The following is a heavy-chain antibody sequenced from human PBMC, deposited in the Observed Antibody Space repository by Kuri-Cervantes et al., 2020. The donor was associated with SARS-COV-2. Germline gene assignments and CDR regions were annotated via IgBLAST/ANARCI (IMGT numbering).Heavy chain of an antibody. CDR2: INHSGST. Sequence: SETLSLTCAVYGGSFSGYYWSWIRQPPGKGLEWIGEINHSGSTNYYPSLKSRVTISVDTSKNYFSLKLSSVTAADTAVYYCARSPVGGDCSGGRWYSYNSYYYGLDVWGQGTTVTVSS. D-gene: IGHD2-15*01. CDR3: ARSPVGGDCSGGRWYSYNSYYYGLDV. V-gene: IGHV4-34*01. J-gene: IGHJ6*02. CDR1: GGSFSGYY.